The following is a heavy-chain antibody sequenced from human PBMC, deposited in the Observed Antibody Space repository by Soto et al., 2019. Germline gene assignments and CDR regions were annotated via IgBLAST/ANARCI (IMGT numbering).Heavy chain of an antibody. CDR2: INPSGGST. V-gene: IGHV1-46*03. D-gene: IGHD6-19*01. CDR1: GYTFTSYY. CDR3: ARALGGYGSGWTRRAFDI. Sequence: ASVKVSCKASGYTFTSYYMHWVRQAPGQGLEWMGIINPSGGSTSYAQKLQGRVTMTRDTSTSTVYMELSSLRSEDTAVYYCARALGGYGSGWTRRAFDIWGQGTMVTVSS. J-gene: IGHJ3*02.